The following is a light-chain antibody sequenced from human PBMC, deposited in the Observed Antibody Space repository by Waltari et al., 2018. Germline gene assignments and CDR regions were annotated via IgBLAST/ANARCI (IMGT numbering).Light chain of an antibody. CDR1: QSVNYL. Sequence: EIVLTQSPATLSLSPGERATLSCRASQSVNYLLAWFQQKPGQAPRLLIYDASNRATGIPARFSGSGSGTDFTLTISSLEPEDFAVYYCQQRTNWPLTFGGGTKVEIK. CDR3: QQRTNWPLT. CDR2: DAS. J-gene: IGKJ4*01. V-gene: IGKV3-11*01.